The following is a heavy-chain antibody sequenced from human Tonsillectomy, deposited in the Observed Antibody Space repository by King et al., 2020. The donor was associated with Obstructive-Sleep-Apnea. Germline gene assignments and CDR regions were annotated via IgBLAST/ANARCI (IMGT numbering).Heavy chain of an antibody. V-gene: IGHV4-59*01. CDR2: IYDSGST. CDR1: GGSISGFY. Sequence: QLQESGPGLVKPSETLSLTCSVSGGSISGFYWTWIRQPPGKGLEWIGYIYDSGSTTYNSSLTSRVTISTDTSKNHFSLKLTSVTAADTALYYCARTPPVFYYGRGPFWYFDLWGRGTLVTVSS. J-gene: IGHJ2*01. D-gene: IGHD3-10*01. CDR3: ARTPPVFYYGRGPFWYFDL.